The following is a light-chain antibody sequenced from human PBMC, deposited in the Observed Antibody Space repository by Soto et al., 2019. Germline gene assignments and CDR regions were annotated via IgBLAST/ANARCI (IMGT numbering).Light chain of an antibody. Sequence: QSVLTQPPSASGTPGQRVSISCSGSSSNFGSNSVQWHQQLPGTAPNLLIYADNQRPSGVPDRFSGSKSGTSASLAITGLQSGDEADYYCAAWDDSLNGFVFGTGTKVTVL. CDR2: ADN. V-gene: IGLV1-44*01. CDR3: AAWDDSLNGFV. CDR1: SSNFGSNS. J-gene: IGLJ1*01.